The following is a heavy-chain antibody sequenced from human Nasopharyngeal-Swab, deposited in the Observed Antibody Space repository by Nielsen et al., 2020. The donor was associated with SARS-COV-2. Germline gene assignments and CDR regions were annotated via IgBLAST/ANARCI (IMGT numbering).Heavy chain of an antibody. CDR1: GGSISSGGYY. CDR3: ARGRTIFGVVYSAFDI. Sequence: SETLSLTCTVSGGSISSGGYYWSWIRQPPGKGLEWIGYIYYSGSTYYNPSLKSRVTISVDTSKNQFSLKLSSVTAADTAVYYCARGRTIFGVVYSAFDIWGQGTMVTVSS. V-gene: IGHV4-31*03. J-gene: IGHJ3*02. CDR2: IYYSGST. D-gene: IGHD3-3*01.